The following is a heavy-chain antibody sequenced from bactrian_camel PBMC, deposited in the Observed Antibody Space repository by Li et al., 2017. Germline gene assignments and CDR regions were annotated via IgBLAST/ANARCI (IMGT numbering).Heavy chain of an antibody. CDR1: GYAYSTHC. Sequence: HVQLVESGGGSVQAGGSLRLSCVASGYAYSTHCMGWFRQAPGKGRDGVAAIEKDGSTSYSDSVKGRFTISRDNAKDTVYLQMNTLKSEDTALYYCTTGGTWSKNWGQGTQVTVS. D-gene: IGHD7*01. CDR2: IEKDGST. J-gene: IGHJ4*01. CDR3: TTGGTWSKN. V-gene: IGHV3S53*01.